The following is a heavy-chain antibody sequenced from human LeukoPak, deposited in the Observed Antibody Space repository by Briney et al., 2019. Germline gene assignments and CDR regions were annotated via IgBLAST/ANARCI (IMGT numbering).Heavy chain of an antibody. J-gene: IGHJ4*02. CDR1: RYTFTPYG. D-gene: IGHD3-9*01. Sequence: APLKASSKPARYTFTPYGVSWVPQAPGHRLKGRGWISAYNGNTNYAQKLQGRVTMTTDTSTSTAYMELRSLGSDDTAGYYCARLGGLTGYYPPFDYWGQGTLVTVSS. CDR2: ISAYNGNT. V-gene: IGHV1-18*04. CDR3: ARLGGLTGYYPPFDY.